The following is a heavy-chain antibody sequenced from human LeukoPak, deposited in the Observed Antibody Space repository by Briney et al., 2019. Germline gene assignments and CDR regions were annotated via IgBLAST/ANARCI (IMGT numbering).Heavy chain of an antibody. Sequence: SETLSLTCTVSGGSLSSYYWSWIPPPPRKRLEWIGYIHYSGDTNYHPSLKSRVTMSVDTSKNQFSLQLNSVTAADTAFYYCARGADLYSGNTVLLYWGQGTLVTVSS. CDR3: ARGADLYSGNTVLLY. CDR2: IHYSGDT. V-gene: IGHV4-59*08. CDR1: GGSLSSYY. J-gene: IGHJ4*02. D-gene: IGHD4-23*01.